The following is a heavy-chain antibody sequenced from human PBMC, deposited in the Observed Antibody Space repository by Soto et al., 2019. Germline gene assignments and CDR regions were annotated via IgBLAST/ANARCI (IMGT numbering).Heavy chain of an antibody. CDR2: MFYSGLT. CDR1: GYSVTSSDYY. J-gene: IGHJ4*02. D-gene: IGHD2-15*01. CDR3: ARTPRAQMIVLEAATRFDY. V-gene: IGHV4-39*01. Sequence: PSETLSLTCSVSGYSVTSSDYYWAWIRQPPGKGLEWIGSMFYSGLTYYNPSLKSRVTLSVDTSKNQFSVRLNSVTAADTAVYYCARTPRAQMIVLEAATRFDYWGQGTLVTVSS.